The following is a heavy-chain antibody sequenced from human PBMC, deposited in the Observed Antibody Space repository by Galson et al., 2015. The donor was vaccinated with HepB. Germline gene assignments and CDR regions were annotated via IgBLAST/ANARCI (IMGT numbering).Heavy chain of an antibody. Sequence: SETLSLTCTVSGGSISSSSDYWGWIRQPPGKGLEWIGNISYRGSTYYKPSLKSRVTISVDTSKNQFSLKLKSVTAANTAVYYCARQPLGTYYFDYWGQGTLVTVSS. J-gene: IGHJ4*02. D-gene: IGHD1-1*01. V-gene: IGHV4-39*01. CDR2: ISYRGST. CDR3: ARQPLGTYYFDY. CDR1: GGSISSSSDY.